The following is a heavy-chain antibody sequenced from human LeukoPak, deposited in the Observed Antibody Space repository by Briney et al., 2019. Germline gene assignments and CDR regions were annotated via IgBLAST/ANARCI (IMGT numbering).Heavy chain of an antibody. CDR2: IYFTGTT. CDR3: AREDPQTRVPEGLDV. V-gene: IGHV4-59*01. D-gene: IGHD4/OR15-4a*01. J-gene: IGHJ6*02. CDR1: GGSIGSYC. Sequence: PETLSLTCAVSGGSIGSYCWSWLRQPPGRALEWIGYIYFTGTTNYNPSLKSRVTISVDTSRNQFSLSLTSVTAADTAVYYCAREDPQTRVPEGLDVWGQGTTVTVSS.